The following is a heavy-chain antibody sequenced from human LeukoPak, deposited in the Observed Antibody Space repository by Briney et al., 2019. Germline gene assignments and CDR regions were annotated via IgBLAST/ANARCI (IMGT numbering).Heavy chain of an antibody. CDR3: AISNTGFYPPYYGMDV. Sequence: SVKVSCKASGGTFTTYAISWVRQAPGQGLEWMGRIIPILGITDYAQNFQGRVTITADKSTTTAYMELTSLRSEDTAVFYCAISNTGFYPPYYGMDVWGQGTTVTVSS. D-gene: IGHD3-9*01. CDR2: IIPILGIT. J-gene: IGHJ6*02. V-gene: IGHV1-69*04. CDR1: GGTFTTYA.